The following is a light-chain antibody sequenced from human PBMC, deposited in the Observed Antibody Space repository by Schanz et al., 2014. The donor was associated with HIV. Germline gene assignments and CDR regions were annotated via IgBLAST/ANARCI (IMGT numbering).Light chain of an antibody. CDR1: QDISDY. Sequence: DIQMTQSPSSLSASVGDRVTITCRASQDISDYLAWYQQKPGKVPKLLIYAASSLQSGVPARFSGSGSGTDFTLIISGLQPEDVATYYCQQFNNYPITFGQGTRLEIK. CDR2: AAS. CDR3: QQFNNYPIT. V-gene: IGKV1-27*01. J-gene: IGKJ5*01.